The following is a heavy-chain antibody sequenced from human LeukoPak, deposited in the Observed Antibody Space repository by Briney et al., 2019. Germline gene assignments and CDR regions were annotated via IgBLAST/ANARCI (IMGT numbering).Heavy chain of an antibody. CDR2: ISSSSSYI. CDR3: ARVRQQLVAYYYYMDV. Sequence: GGSLRLSCAASGFTFSSYEMNWVRQAPGKGLEWVSYISSSSSYIYYADSVKGRFTISRDNAKNSLYLQMNSLRAEDTAVYYCARVRQQLVAYYYYMDVWGKGTTVTVSS. J-gene: IGHJ6*03. CDR1: GFTFSSYE. V-gene: IGHV3-21*05. D-gene: IGHD6-13*01.